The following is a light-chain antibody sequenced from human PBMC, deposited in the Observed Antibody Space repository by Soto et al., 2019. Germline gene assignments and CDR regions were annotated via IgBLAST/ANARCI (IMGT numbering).Light chain of an antibody. CDR2: GVT. J-gene: IGLJ1*01. V-gene: IGLV2-14*03. CDR1: HNDIGTYDY. Sequence: QSALTQPTSVSVSPGQSITISCTGNHNDIGTYDYVSWYQQHPGRAPRLLIHGVTTRPSGISDRFSVSKSGLTASLTISGLQPEDEADYYCSSFTSNRIYVFGPGTKVTVL. CDR3: SSFTSNRIYV.